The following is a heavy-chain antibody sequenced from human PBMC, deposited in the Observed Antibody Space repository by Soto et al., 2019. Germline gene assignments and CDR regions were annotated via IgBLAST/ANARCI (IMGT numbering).Heavy chain of an antibody. Sequence: QVQLVQSGAEVKKPGSSVKVSCKASGATFSRYIMNWVRQAPGQGLEWMGWIIPGFGAANYAQKFQGRVTIIADRTTSTDYLLLSGLRCEDTDVYWCAREKGRDSRNLDYWGQGTLVTVSS. CDR3: AREKGRDSRNLDY. CDR1: GATFSRYI. V-gene: IGHV1-69*14. CDR2: IIPGFGAA. D-gene: IGHD4-4*01. J-gene: IGHJ4*02.